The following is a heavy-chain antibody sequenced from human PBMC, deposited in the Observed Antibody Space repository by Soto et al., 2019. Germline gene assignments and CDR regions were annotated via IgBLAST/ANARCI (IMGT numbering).Heavy chain of an antibody. J-gene: IGHJ4*02. V-gene: IGHV1-8*01. CDR3: ARGDRTPYYGSVDY. CDR2: MNPNSGNT. CDR1: GYTFASYD. Sequence: ASVKVSCKASGYTFASYDINWVRQATGQGLEWMGWMNPNSGNTGYAQKFQGRVTMTRNTSISTAYMELSSLRSEDTAVYYCARGDRTPYYGSVDYWGQGTLVTVSS. D-gene: IGHD3-10*01.